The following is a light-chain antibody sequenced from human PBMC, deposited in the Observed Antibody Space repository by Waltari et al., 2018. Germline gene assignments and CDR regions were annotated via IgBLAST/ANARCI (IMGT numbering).Light chain of an antibody. V-gene: IGKV1-5*01. J-gene: IGKJ1*01. Sequence: DIQMTQSPSTLSASVGDRVTITCRASQNINSWLAWYQQKPGKAPKVLIFDASSLESGVPSRFSGSGSGTEFTLTISSLQPDDVATYYCQNYNSYWTFGQGTKVEIK. CDR3: QNYNSYWT. CDR2: DAS. CDR1: QNINSW.